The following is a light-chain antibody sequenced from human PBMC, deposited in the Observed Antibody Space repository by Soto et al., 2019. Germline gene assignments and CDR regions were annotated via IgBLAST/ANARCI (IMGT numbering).Light chain of an antibody. CDR3: QQYSTFWT. CDR2: VES. Sequence: DVQVTQSPSSLSASVGDRVTITCRASQNINNYLNWYQQKPGKAPKLLISVESNLQSGVPSRFSGRGSGTEFTLTISSLQPEDFATYYCQQYSTFWTFGQGTRVDFK. CDR1: QNINNY. V-gene: IGKV1-39*01. J-gene: IGKJ1*01.